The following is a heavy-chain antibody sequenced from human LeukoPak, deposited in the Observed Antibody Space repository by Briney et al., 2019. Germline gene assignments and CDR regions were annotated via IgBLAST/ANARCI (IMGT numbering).Heavy chain of an antibody. J-gene: IGHJ4*02. V-gene: IGHV3-11*01. CDR2: IDSSGRAL. D-gene: IGHD3-9*01. Sequence: KSGGSLRLSCXASGFTFSDHYMSWVRQAPGKGLEWVSYIDSSGRALYYADSVKGRFTISRDNAKNSLFLQMNSLRAEDTAVYFCTRDPDKSSKVDFWGQGTLVTVSS. CDR3: TRDPDKSSKVDF. CDR1: GFTFSDHY.